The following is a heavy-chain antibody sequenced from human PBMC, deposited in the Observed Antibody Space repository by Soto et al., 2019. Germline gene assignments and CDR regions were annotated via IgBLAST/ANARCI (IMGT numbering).Heavy chain of an antibody. CDR2: ISGSGNKT. V-gene: IGHV3-23*01. Sequence: EVQLLESGGGLVQPGGSLRLSCGVSGFTFSTYAMNWVRQAPGKGLEWVSAISGSGNKTFYADSVKGRFTISRDNSKNTLHLHMSSLRVEDTAVYYCVRGVRLHLDLWGQGTLVTVSS. CDR3: VRGVRLHLDL. J-gene: IGHJ5*02. CDR1: GFTFSTYA.